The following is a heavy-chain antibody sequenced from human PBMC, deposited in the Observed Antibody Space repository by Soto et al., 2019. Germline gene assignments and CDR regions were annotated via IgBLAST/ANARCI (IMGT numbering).Heavy chain of an antibody. CDR1: GFTFSSYS. CDR2: ISSSSSTI. J-gene: IGHJ6*02. D-gene: IGHD5-12*01. V-gene: IGHV3-48*02. CDR3: ARDTGLFGFYDSDYYYGMDV. Sequence: GGSLRLSCAASGFTFSSYSMNWVRQAPGKGLEWVSYISSSSSTIYYADSVKGRFTISRDNAKNSLYLQMNSLRDEDTAVYYCARDTGLFGFYDSDYYYGMDVWGQGTTVTVSS.